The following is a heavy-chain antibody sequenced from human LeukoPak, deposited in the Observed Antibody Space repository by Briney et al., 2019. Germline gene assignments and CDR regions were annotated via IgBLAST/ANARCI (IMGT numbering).Heavy chain of an antibody. J-gene: IGHJ4*02. CDR1: GYTFTSYY. CDR2: IKPSGGST. V-gene: IGHV1-46*01. Sequence: ASVKVSCKASGYTFTSYYTHWVRQAPGQGLEWMGIIKPSGGSTLYAQKFQGRVTVTSDMSTSTVYVELSSLRSEYTAVYYCAREVPENFNFDYWGKGTLVTVSS. CDR3: AREVPENFNFDY. D-gene: IGHD2/OR15-2a*01.